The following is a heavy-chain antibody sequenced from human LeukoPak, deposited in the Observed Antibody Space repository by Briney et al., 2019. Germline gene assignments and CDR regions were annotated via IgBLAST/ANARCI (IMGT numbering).Heavy chain of an antibody. CDR1: GGSISSSSYY. CDR3: ARVGGSDYYGSGSYPDY. D-gene: IGHD3-10*01. J-gene: IGHJ4*02. Sequence: SETLSLTCTVSGGSISSSSYYWGWIRQPPGKGLEWIGSIYYSGSTYYNPSLKSRVTISVDTSKNQFPLKLSSVTAADTAVYYCARVGGSDYYGSGSYPDYWGQGTLVTVSS. V-gene: IGHV4-39*06. CDR2: IYYSGST.